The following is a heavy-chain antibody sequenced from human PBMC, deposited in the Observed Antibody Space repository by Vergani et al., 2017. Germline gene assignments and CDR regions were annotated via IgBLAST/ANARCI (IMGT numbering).Heavy chain of an antibody. V-gene: IGHV3-11*01. CDR2: ISSSGSTI. CDR3: ARETNKGRTYYDFWSGYPDY. CDR1: GFTFSDYY. D-gene: IGHD3-3*01. Sequence: QVQLVESGGGLVKPGGSLRLSCAASGFTFSDYYMSWIRQAPGKGLEWVSYISSSGSTIYYTDSVKGRFTISRDNAKNSLYLQMNSLRAEDTAVYYCARETNKGRTYYDFWSGYPDYWGQGTLVTVSS. J-gene: IGHJ4*02.